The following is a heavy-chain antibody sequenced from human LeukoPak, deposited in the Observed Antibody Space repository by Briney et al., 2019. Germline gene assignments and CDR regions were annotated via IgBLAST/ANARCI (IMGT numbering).Heavy chain of an antibody. CDR2: IIPILGIA. Sequence: SVKVSCKASGGTFSSYAISWVRQAPGQGLEWMGRIIPILGIANYAQKFQGRVTITADKSTSTAYMELSSLRSEDTAVYYCAWFSGNYYDSSGYWGYFDYWGQGTLVTVSS. V-gene: IGHV1-69*04. CDR1: GGTFSSYA. CDR3: AWFSGNYYDSSGYWGYFDY. D-gene: IGHD3-22*01. J-gene: IGHJ4*02.